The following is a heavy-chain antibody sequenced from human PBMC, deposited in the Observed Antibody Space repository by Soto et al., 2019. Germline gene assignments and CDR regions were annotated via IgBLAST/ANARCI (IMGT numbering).Heavy chain of an antibody. Sequence: EVQLVESGGGLVKPGGSLRLSCAASGFTFSSYSMNWVRQAPGKGLEWVSSISSSSSYIYYADSVKGRFTISRDNAKNSLYLQMNSLRAEDTAVYYCARYQGVYDILTGYWAYDAFDIWGQGTMVTVSS. J-gene: IGHJ3*02. V-gene: IGHV3-21*01. CDR1: GFTFSSYS. D-gene: IGHD3-9*01. CDR3: ARYQGVYDILTGYWAYDAFDI. CDR2: ISSSSSYI.